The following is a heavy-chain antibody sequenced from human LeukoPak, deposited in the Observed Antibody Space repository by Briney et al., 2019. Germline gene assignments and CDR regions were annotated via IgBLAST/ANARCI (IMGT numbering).Heavy chain of an antibody. D-gene: IGHD6-13*01. Sequence: SGTLSLTCAVSGGSISSSNWWSWVRQPPGKGLGGFGEIYHSGSTNYNPSLKSRVTISEDKSKNQFSLKLSSVTAADTAVYYCANSSSWYHGGFDYWGQGTLVTVSS. V-gene: IGHV4-4*02. J-gene: IGHJ4*02. CDR3: ANSSSWYHGGFDY. CDR2: IYHSGST. CDR1: GGSISSSNW.